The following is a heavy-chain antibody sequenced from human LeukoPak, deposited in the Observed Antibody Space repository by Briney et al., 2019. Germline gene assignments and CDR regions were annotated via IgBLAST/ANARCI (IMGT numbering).Heavy chain of an antibody. CDR3: AKEYDSSGYLPLYGMDV. J-gene: IGHJ6*02. V-gene: IGHV3-43*02. D-gene: IGHD3-22*01. CDR1: GFMFHDYA. Sequence: PGGSLRLSCAAPGFMFHDYAIHWVRQAPGKGLEWVSLISGDGGSTFYADSVKGRFTISRDNSKNTLYLQMNSLRAEDTAVYYCAKEYDSSGYLPLYGMDVWGQGTTVTVSS. CDR2: ISGDGGST.